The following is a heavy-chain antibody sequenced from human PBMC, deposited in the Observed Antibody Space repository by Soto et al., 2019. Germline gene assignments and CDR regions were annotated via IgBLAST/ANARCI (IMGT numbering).Heavy chain of an antibody. CDR3: ARVGSSGWYYWFDP. V-gene: IGHV3-7*01. J-gene: IGHJ5*02. CDR2: IKQDGSEK. D-gene: IGHD6-19*01. CDR1: GFTFSSYG. Sequence: VQLVESGGGVVQPGRSLRLSCAASGFTFSSYGMHWVRQAPGKGLEWVANIKQDGSEKYYVDSVKGRFTISRDNAKNSLYLQMNSLRAEDTAVYYCARVGSSGWYYWFDPWGQGTLVTVSS.